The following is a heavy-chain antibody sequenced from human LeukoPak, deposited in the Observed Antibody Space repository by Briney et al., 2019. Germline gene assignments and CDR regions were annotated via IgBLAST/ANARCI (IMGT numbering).Heavy chain of an antibody. Sequence: SVKVSCKASGGTFSSYAISWVRQAPGQGLEWMGGIIPIFGTANNAQKFQGRVTITADESTSTAYMELSSLRSEDTAVYYCARGGYCSSTSCYKDWFDPWGQGTLVTVSS. V-gene: IGHV1-69*13. CDR3: ARGGYCSSTSCYKDWFDP. CDR2: IIPIFGTA. D-gene: IGHD2-2*02. J-gene: IGHJ5*02. CDR1: GGTFSSYA.